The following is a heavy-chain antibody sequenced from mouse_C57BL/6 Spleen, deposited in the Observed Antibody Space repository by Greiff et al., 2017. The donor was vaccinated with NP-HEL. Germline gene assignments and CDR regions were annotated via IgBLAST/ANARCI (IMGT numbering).Heavy chain of an antibody. CDR2: ISSGSSTI. CDR1: GFTFSDYG. CDR3: AIWVYYAMDY. D-gene: IGHD1-1*02. J-gene: IGHJ4*01. V-gene: IGHV5-17*01. Sequence: EVQRVESGGGLVKPGGSLKLSCAASGFTFSDYGMHWVRQAPEKGLEWVAYISSGSSTIYYADTVKGRFTISRDNAKNTLFLQMTSLRSEDTAMYYCAIWVYYAMDYWGQGTSVTVSS.